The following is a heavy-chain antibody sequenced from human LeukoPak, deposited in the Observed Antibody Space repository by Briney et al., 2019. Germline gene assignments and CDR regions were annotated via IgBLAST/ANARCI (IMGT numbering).Heavy chain of an antibody. V-gene: IGHV3-23*01. Sequence: GGSLRLSCEASGFPFGTYGMTWVRQAPGKGLEWVSGITGSSTWTYYADSVRGRFTISRDNSKNTLHLQMNNLTADDTAIYYCARELVSLGTGYFDLWGRGTLVTVSS. CDR3: ARELVSLGTGYFDL. J-gene: IGHJ2*01. D-gene: IGHD7-27*01. CDR2: ITGSSTWT. CDR1: GFPFGTYG.